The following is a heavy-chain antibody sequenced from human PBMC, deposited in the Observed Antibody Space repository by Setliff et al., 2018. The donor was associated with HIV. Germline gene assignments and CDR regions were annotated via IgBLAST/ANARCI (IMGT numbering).Heavy chain of an antibody. CDR2: VSGSATSA. V-gene: IGHV3-23*01. CDR3: AKTMYSSRWSGFDY. Sequence: GSLRLSCAASDFSFSSYAMSWVRQAPGKGLEWVSGVSGSATSAYYADSVKGRFIISRDNSENTLYLQMNSLRAEDTAVYYCAKTMYSSRWSGFDYWGQGTPVTVSS. CDR1: DFSFSSYA. D-gene: IGHD6-13*01. J-gene: IGHJ4*02.